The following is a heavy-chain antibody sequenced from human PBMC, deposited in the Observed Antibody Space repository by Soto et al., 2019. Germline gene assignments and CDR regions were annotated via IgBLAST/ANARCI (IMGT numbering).Heavy chain of an antibody. D-gene: IGHD4-4*01. CDR1: GYTFTSYY. CDR2: IKPSGGST. J-gene: IGHJ4*02. V-gene: IGHV1-46*03. Sequence: QVQLVQSGAEVKKPGASVKVSCKASGYTFTSYYMHWVRQAPGQGLELMGIIKPSGGSTSYAQKFQGRVTMTRDTSTSTVYRELSILRSEDTAVYYCARDRHSNSYYFDYWGQGTLVTVSS. CDR3: ARDRHSNSYYFDY.